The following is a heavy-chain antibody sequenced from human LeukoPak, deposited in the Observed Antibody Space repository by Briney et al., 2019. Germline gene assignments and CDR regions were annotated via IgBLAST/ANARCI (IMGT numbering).Heavy chain of an antibody. D-gene: IGHD6-6*01. CDR3: ARAESSDAFDI. CDR1: GFTFSSYA. Sequence: GGSLRLSCAASGFTFSSYAMHWVRQAPGKRLEWVAVISYDGSNKYYADSVKGRFTISRDNSKNTLYLQMNSLRAEDTAVYYCARAESSDAFDIWGQGTKVTVSS. J-gene: IGHJ3*02. V-gene: IGHV3-30-3*01. CDR2: ISYDGSNK.